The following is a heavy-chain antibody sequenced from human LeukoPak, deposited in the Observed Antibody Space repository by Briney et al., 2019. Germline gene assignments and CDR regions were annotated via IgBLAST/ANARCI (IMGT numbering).Heavy chain of an antibody. D-gene: IGHD2-15*01. CDR3: ARECGGSCYEDY. Sequence: ASVKVSCKASGYTFTSYDTNWVRQATGQGLEWMGWMNPNSGNTGYAQKFQGRVTMTRNTSISTAYMELSSLRSEDTAVYYCARECGGSCYEDYWGQGTLVTVSS. CDR2: MNPNSGNT. J-gene: IGHJ4*02. CDR1: GYTFTSYD. V-gene: IGHV1-8*01.